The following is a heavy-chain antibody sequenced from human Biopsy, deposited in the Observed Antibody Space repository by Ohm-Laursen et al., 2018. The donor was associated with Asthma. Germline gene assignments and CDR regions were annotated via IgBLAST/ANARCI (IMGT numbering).Heavy chain of an antibody. CDR3: ARVDGVVEAATRLGGMDV. V-gene: IGHV3-30*03. D-gene: IGHD2-15*01. Sequence: SLRLSCAASGFTFSSFGMHWVRQTPAKGLAWVAVISFDGSNKYYADSVKGRFTISRDNSKNTLYLQMTSLSAEDSAVYYCARVDGVVEAATRLGGMDVWGQGTTVTVSS. CDR1: GFTFSSFG. J-gene: IGHJ6*02. CDR2: ISFDGSNK.